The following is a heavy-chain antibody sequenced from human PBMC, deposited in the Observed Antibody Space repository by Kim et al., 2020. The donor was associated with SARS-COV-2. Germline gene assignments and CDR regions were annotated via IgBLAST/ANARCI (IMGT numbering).Heavy chain of an antibody. D-gene: IGHD6-19*01. Sequence: GGSLRLSCAASGFTFSSYGMHWVRQAPGKGLEWVAVIWYDGSNKHYADSVKGRFTISRDNSKNTLYLQINSLRAEDTAVYYCAKDRGIAVAGTLYYFDYWGQGTLVTVSS. CDR1: GFTFSSYG. J-gene: IGHJ4*02. V-gene: IGHV3-33*06. CDR2: IWYDGSNK. CDR3: AKDRGIAVAGTLYYFDY.